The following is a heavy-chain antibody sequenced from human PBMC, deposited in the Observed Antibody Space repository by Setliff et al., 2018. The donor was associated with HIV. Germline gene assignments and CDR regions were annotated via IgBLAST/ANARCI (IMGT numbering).Heavy chain of an antibody. CDR2: IFGSGVT. Sequence: SETLSLTCTVSGASISSYYWTWIRQAPGKGLEWIGRIFGSGVTNYNTSLESRVTMSLDTSRNHLSLRLRSVTAADTAVYYCARDNHGFPVDWGRGTLVTVSS. V-gene: IGHV4-4*07. J-gene: IGHJ4*02. CDR3: ARDNHGFPVD. CDR1: GASISSYY. D-gene: IGHD5-12*01.